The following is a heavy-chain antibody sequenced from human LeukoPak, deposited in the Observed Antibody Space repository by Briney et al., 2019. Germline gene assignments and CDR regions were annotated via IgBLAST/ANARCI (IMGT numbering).Heavy chain of an antibody. CDR2: IKQDGSEK. Sequence: GGSLRLSCAASGFTFSSYWMSWVRQAPGEGLEWVANIKQDGSEKYYADSVKGRFTISRDNSKNTLYLEMNSLRAEDTAVFYCAKGNQFRDFDYWGQGTLVTVSS. V-gene: IGHV3-7*01. D-gene: IGHD5-24*01. CDR3: AKGNQFRDFDY. CDR1: GFTFSSYW. J-gene: IGHJ4*02.